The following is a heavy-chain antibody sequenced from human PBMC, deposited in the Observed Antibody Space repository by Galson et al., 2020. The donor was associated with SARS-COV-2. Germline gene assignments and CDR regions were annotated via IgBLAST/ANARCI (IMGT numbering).Heavy chain of an antibody. V-gene: IGHV1-2*02. Sequence: GESLKISCKASGYTFTVYYMHWVRQAPRQGLEWMGWSNPNSGGTTYAQKFQGRVTMTRDTSISTAYMELSRLRSDDTAVYYCARERIAVAGPHDAFDIWGQGTMVTVSS. D-gene: IGHD6-19*01. CDR2: SNPNSGGT. J-gene: IGHJ3*02. CDR3: ARERIAVAGPHDAFDI. CDR1: GYTFTVYY.